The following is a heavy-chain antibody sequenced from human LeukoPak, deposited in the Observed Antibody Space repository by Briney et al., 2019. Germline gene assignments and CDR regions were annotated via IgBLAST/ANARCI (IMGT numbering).Heavy chain of an antibody. Sequence: ASETLSLNCSVSGGSLSSHHWSWIRQPPGKGLEWIGYIYYTGSTDYNPSLKSRVTISVDTSKNQVSLKMNSVTAADTAVYYCARHRASYFDLWGQGTLVTVSS. V-gene: IGHV4-59*11. CDR2: IYYTGST. CDR1: GGSLSSHH. CDR3: ARHRASYFDL. J-gene: IGHJ4*02.